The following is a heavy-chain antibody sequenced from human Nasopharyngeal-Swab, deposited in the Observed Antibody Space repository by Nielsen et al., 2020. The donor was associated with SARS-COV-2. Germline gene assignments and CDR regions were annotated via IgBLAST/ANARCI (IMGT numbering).Heavy chain of an antibody. D-gene: IGHD6-19*01. J-gene: IGHJ5*02. Sequence: WMRQAPGQGLEWMGIINPSGGSTSYAQKFQGRVTMTRDTSTSTVYMELSSLRSEDTAVYYCARGRVGAYSSGWYRKDRNWFDPWGQGTLVTVSS. V-gene: IGHV1-46*01. CDR2: INPSGGST. CDR3: ARGRVGAYSSGWYRKDRNWFDP.